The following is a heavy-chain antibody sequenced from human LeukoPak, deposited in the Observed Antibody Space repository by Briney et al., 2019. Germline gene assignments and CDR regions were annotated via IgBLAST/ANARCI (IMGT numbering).Heavy chain of an antibody. Sequence: GSLCFTSSASTFNDYDNYMIRHRQAPGKGLEWVSVIYSGVSSYYADPVKGRFTISRDNSKNTLYLQMNTLRAEDTAVYYCARHYYDILTGYGHWGQGTLVTVSS. V-gene: IGHV3-66*04. CDR2: IYSGVSS. J-gene: IGHJ4*02. D-gene: IGHD3-9*01. CDR3: ARHYYDILTGYGH. CDR1: TFNDYDNY.